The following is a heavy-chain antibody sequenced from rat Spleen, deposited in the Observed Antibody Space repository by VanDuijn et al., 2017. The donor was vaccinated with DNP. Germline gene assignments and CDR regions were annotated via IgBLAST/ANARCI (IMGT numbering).Heavy chain of an antibody. J-gene: IGHJ1*01. CDR3: ARGNDGYFPNWYFDF. Sequence: EVQLVESGGGLVQPGRSLKLSCAASGFTFSSFPMAWVRQAATKGLEWVATISASGGSTYYADSVKGRFTISRDDAKSSLYLQMNSLKSEDTAIYYCARGNDGYFPNWYFDFWGPGTMVTESS. CDR2: ISASGGST. V-gene: IGHV5-46*01. D-gene: IGHD1-12*03. CDR1: GFTFSSFP.